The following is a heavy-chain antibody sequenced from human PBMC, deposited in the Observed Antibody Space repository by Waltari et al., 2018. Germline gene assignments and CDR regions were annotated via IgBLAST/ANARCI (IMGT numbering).Heavy chain of an antibody. Sequence: QVQLVESGGGVVQPGRSLRLSCAASGFTFSSYGMHWVHQAPGKGLEWVAVIWYDGSNKYYADSVKGRFTISRDNSKNTLYLQMNSLRAEDTAMYYCAKSSSWYFDFDYWGQGTLVTVSS. CDR1: GFTFSSYG. V-gene: IGHV3-33*08. D-gene: IGHD6-13*01. CDR2: IWYDGSNK. J-gene: IGHJ4*02. CDR3: AKSSSWYFDFDY.